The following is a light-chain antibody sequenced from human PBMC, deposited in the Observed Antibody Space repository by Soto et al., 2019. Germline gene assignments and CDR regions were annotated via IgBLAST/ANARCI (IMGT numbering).Light chain of an antibody. CDR1: QSVSSN. CDR2: GAS. J-gene: IGKJ1*01. Sequence: EIVMTQSPATLSVSPGERATLSCSAIQSVSSNLAWYHQKPGQAPRLLIYGASNRATGIPDRFSGSGSGTDFTLTISSLEPEDFAVFYCQQYGSSPLTLGQGTQVHI. V-gene: IGKV3-20*01. CDR3: QQYGSSPLT.